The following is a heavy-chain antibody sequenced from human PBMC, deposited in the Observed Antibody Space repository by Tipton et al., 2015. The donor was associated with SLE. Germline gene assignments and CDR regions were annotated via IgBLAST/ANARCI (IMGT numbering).Heavy chain of an antibody. CDR3: ARRGKTPGDDHYDMDV. CDR1: GYTFTSYY. CDR2: INPSGGGT. D-gene: IGHD2-21*01. J-gene: IGHJ6*02. Sequence: QSGAEVKKPGASVKVSCKASGYTFTSYYVHWVRQAPGQGPEWMGIINPSGGGTRYAQKFQDRATMTSDTSTDTVYMELSSLKSADTAVYYCARRGKTPGDDHYDMDVWGQGTTVTVSS. V-gene: IGHV1-46*01.